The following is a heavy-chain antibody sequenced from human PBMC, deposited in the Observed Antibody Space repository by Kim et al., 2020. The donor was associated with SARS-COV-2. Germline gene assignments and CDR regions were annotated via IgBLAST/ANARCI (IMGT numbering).Heavy chain of an antibody. V-gene: IGHV3-48*02. Sequence: YADSVKGRVTISRDNAKNSLYLQMNSLRDEDTAVYYCARVGGYGGNLFDSWGQGTLVTVSS. CDR3: ARVGGYGGNLFDS. D-gene: IGHD4-17*01. J-gene: IGHJ4*02.